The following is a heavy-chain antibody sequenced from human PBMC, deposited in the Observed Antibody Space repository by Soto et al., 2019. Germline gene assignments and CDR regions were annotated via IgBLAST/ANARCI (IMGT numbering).Heavy chain of an antibody. J-gene: IGHJ5*01. V-gene: IGHV4-59*01. CDR1: GGSISSYY. D-gene: IGHD3-10*02. CDR2: IFYSGST. CDR3: ASMIGDPVLRFDS. Sequence: QVQLQESGPGLVKPSETLSLTCTVSGGSISSYYWSWIRQPPGKGLEWIGFIFYSGSTSYNPSLKCRVTISIDTSEYQFSLKLNSVTAADTAVYYCASMIGDPVLRFDSWGQGTLVAVSS.